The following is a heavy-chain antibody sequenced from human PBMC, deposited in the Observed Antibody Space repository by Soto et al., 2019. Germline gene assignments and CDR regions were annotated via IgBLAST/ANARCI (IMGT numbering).Heavy chain of an antibody. D-gene: IGHD3-9*01. CDR2: ISGDGVTT. J-gene: IGHJ4*02. Sequence: EVQLVESGGDLVQRGGSLRLSCAASGFPFSSYWMHWVRHTPGKGLDWVARISGDGVTTYYADSVTGRFTVSRDNAKNTLSLQISGLRAEDTAVYYCAREYYGLLTGYYTDYCVQGTLVSVSS. CDR3: AREYYGLLTGYYTDY. V-gene: IGHV3-74*01. CDR1: GFPFSSYW.